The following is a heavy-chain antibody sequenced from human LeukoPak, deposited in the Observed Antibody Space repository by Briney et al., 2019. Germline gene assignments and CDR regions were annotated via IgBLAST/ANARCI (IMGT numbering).Heavy chain of an antibody. V-gene: IGHV4-39*01. CDR2: IYYSGRT. J-gene: IGHJ5*02. D-gene: IGHD2-2*01. Sequence: ASETLSLTCTVSGGSISSSSYYWGWLRQPQGKGLEWIASIYYSGRTYYNPSLKSPFTISVDTSKNPFSLTLSSVTAADTALYYCAGGHQLLPPSVKSWFDPWGQGTLVTVSS. CDR3: AGGHQLLPPSVKSWFDP. CDR1: GGSISSSSYY.